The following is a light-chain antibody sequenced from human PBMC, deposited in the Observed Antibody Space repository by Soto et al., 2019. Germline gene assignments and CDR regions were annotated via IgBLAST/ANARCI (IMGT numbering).Light chain of an antibody. CDR3: QQYNSYSTWT. V-gene: IGKV1-39*01. Sequence: DIQMTQSPSSLSASVGDRVTITCLASQTINNYLNWYQQKPGRAPKVLIYVASSLQSGVPSRFSGRGSGTEFTLTISSLQPDDFATYYCQQYNSYSTWTCGQGTKGDIK. CDR1: QTINNY. J-gene: IGKJ1*01. CDR2: VAS.